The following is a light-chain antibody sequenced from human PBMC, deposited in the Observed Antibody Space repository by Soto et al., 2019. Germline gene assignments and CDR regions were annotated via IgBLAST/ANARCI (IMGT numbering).Light chain of an antibody. V-gene: IGKV3D-20*02. J-gene: IGKJ5*01. Sequence: DIVLTQSPGTLSLSPGERATLSCRASQSVSSSNLAWYQQKPAQAPRLLIYAASRRAPGIPERFSGSGSGTDFTLTISSLEPEDFAVYYCQQRSNWPPITFGQGTRLEIK. CDR1: QSVSSSN. CDR3: QQRSNWPPIT. CDR2: AAS.